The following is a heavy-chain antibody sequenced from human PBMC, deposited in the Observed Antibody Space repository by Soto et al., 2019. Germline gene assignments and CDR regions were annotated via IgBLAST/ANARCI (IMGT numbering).Heavy chain of an antibody. CDR3: ARDGSPYNWNKPYFDY. CDR2: ISYDGSNK. V-gene: IGHV3-30-3*01. CDR1: GFTFSSYA. D-gene: IGHD1-20*01. J-gene: IGHJ4*02. Sequence: PGGSLRLSCAASGFTFSSYAMHWVRQAPGKGLEWVAVISYDGSNKYYADSVKGRFTISRDNSKNTLYLQMNSLRAEDTAVYYCARDGSPYNWNKPYFDYWGQGTLVTVSS.